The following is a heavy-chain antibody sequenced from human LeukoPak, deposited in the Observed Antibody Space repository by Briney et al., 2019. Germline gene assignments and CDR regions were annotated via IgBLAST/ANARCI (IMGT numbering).Heavy chain of an antibody. Sequence: SETLSLTCTVSGGSISSYYWSWIPQPAWKGLEWIGRIYTSGSTNYNPSLKSRVTMSVDTSKNQFSLKLGSVTAADTAVYYCARDTPYSSSPYAFDIWGQGTMVTVSS. CDR1: GGSISSYY. V-gene: IGHV4-4*07. CDR3: ARDTPYSSSPYAFDI. CDR2: IYTSGST. J-gene: IGHJ3*02. D-gene: IGHD6-6*01.